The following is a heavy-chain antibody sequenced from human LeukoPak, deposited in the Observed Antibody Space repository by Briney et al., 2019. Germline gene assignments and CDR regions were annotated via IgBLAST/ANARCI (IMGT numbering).Heavy chain of an antibody. D-gene: IGHD5-12*01. CDR2: ISSSGTTT. CDR3: ARDNVDIVATIRGGWFDP. J-gene: IGHJ5*02. Sequence: GGSLRLSCAASGFTFSRYSMNWVRQAPGKGLEWVSYISSSGTTTYYADSVKGRFTISRDNSKNTLYLQMNSLRAEDTAVYYCARDNVDIVATIRGGWFDPWGQGTLVTVSS. V-gene: IGHV3-48*01. CDR1: GFTFSRYS.